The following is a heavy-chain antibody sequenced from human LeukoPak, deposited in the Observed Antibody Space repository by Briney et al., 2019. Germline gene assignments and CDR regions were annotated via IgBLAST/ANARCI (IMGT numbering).Heavy chain of an antibody. CDR3: ARGPPPSIYFRYSSSWQSPRVGCDY. D-gene: IGHD6-13*01. J-gene: IGHJ4*02. CDR2: ISGYNAKG. CDR1: GYSFTTYG. Sequence: ASVKVSCKTSGYSFTTYGISWVRQAPGQGLEWMAWISGYNAKGNQAQKFQDRVTLTIDTSTSTAYMELRSLRSDDTAVYYCARGPPPSIYFRYSSSWQSPRVGCDYWGQGTLVTVSS. V-gene: IGHV1-18*01.